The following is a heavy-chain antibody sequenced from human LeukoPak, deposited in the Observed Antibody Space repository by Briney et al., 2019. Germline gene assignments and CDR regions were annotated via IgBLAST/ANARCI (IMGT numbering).Heavy chain of an antibody. CDR3: AKGGYSSSRGTWFDP. CDR2: ISGSGGST. Sequence: QSGGSLRLSCAASGFTFSSYAMSWVRQAPGKGLEWVSAISGSGGSTYYADSVKGRFTISRDNSKNTLYLQMNSLRAEDTAVYYCAKGGYSSSRGTWFDPWGQGTLVTVSS. J-gene: IGHJ5*02. V-gene: IGHV3-23*01. CDR1: GFTFSSYA. D-gene: IGHD6-13*01.